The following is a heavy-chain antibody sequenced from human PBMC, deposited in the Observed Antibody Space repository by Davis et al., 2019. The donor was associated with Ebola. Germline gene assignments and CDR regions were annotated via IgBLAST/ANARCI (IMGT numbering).Heavy chain of an antibody. D-gene: IGHD1-26*01. J-gene: IGHJ4*02. Sequence: SETLSLTCAVYGGSFSGYHWNWIRQPPGKGLEWIGEVSHSGNTNYNPSLKSRVTISGDTSKNQFSLNVNSVTAADTAMYYCARTPQYTSYGSYFDYWGQGALVTVSS. V-gene: IGHV4-34*01. CDR1: GGSFSGYH. CDR3: ARTPQYTSYGSYFDY. CDR2: VSHSGNT.